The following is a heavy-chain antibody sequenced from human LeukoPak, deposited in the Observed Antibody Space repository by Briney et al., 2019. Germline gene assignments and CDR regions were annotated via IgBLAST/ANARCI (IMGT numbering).Heavy chain of an antibody. CDR2: ISRDGGST. V-gene: IGHV3-43*01. D-gene: IGHD6-13*01. CDR3: AKDIRVAAAGLDY. Sequence: RGSLTPSCPASGFTFDDYTMHWVRQPHGRGLEWVSLISRDGGSTYYADSVKGRFTISRDNSKNSLYLQMNSLRTEDTAFYYCAKDIRVAAAGLDYWGQGTLVTVSS. CDR1: GFTFDDYT. J-gene: IGHJ4*02.